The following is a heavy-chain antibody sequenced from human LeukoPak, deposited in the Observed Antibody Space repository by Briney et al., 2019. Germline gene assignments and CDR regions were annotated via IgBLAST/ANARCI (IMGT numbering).Heavy chain of an antibody. CDR1: GFTFSSYA. CDR2: ISYDGSNK. J-gene: IGHJ4*02. Sequence: GGSLRLSCAASGFTFSSYAMHWVRQAPGKGLEWVAVISYDGSNKYYADSVKGRFTISRDNSKNTLYLQMNSLRAEDTAVYYCARTHKEGAAAFDYWGQGTLSPSPQ. D-gene: IGHD6-13*01. CDR3: ARTHKEGAAAFDY. V-gene: IGHV3-30-3*01.